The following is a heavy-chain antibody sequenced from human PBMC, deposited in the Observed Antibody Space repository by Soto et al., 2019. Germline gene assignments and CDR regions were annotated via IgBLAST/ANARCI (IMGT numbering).Heavy chain of an antibody. Sequence: QVQLVQSGAEVKKPGASVKVSCKASGYTFTSYGISWVRQAPGQGLEWMGWISAYNGNTNYAQKLQGRVTMTTDTSTSTAYMELRSLRFDDTAVYYCARDYSSGWYLDWFDPWGQGTLVTVSS. CDR2: ISAYNGNT. D-gene: IGHD6-19*01. CDR1: GYTFTSYG. CDR3: ARDYSSGWYLDWFDP. V-gene: IGHV1-18*01. J-gene: IGHJ5*02.